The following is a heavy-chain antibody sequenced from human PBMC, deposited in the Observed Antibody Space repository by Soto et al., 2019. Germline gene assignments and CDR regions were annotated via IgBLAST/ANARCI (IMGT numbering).Heavy chain of an antibody. J-gene: IGHJ3*02. D-gene: IGHD3-22*01. CDR2: ISYDGSNK. V-gene: IGHV3-30-3*01. Sequence: QVQLVESGGGVVQPGRSLRLSCAASGFTFSSYAMHWVRQAPGKGLEWVAVISYDGSNKYYADSVKGRFTISRDNSKNALYLQMSSLRAEDTAVYYCARAPAVYYYDSSGYFPNAFDIWGQGTMVTVSS. CDR1: GFTFSSYA. CDR3: ARAPAVYYYDSSGYFPNAFDI.